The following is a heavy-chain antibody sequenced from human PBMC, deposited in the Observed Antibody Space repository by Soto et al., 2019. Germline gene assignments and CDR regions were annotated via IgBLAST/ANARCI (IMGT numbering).Heavy chain of an antibody. Sequence: PXGTLSLTCTVSGGSISSSSYYGGWIRQPPGKGLEWIGSIYYSGSTYYNPSLKSRVTISVDTSKNQFSLKLSSVTAADTAVYYCARLNAYYYDSSGYKSAPYFDYWGQGTLVTVSS. CDR1: GGSISSSSYY. CDR3: ARLNAYYYDSSGYKSAPYFDY. CDR2: IYYSGST. V-gene: IGHV4-39*01. J-gene: IGHJ4*02. D-gene: IGHD3-22*01.